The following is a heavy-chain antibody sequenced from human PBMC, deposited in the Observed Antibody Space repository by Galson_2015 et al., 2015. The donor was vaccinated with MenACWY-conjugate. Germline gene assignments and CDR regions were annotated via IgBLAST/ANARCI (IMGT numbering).Heavy chain of an antibody. CDR2: INWNGDRT. D-gene: IGHD6-19*01. CDR3: ARGVEQWLVRPSTHFDI. J-gene: IGHJ3*02. Sequence: SLRLSCAGSGFTFDDHGMYWVRQAPGKGLEWVSSINWNGDRTSYADSVKGRFTISRDNAKNSLYLQMNNLRAEDTAFYHCARGVEQWLVRPSTHFDIWGQGTLLTVSS. CDR1: GFTFDDHG. V-gene: IGHV3-20*01.